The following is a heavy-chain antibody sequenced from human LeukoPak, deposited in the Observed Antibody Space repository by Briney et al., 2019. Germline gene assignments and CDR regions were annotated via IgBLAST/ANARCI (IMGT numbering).Heavy chain of an antibody. J-gene: IGHJ3*02. Sequence: GGSLRLSCAASGFTFSSYWMSWVRQAPGKGREWVANIKQDGSEKYYVDSVKGRFTISRDNAKNSLYLQMNSLRAEDTAVYYCAREIMRWWGFPGDDAFDIWGQGTMVTVSS. CDR2: IKQDGSEK. CDR3: AREIMRWWGFPGDDAFDI. V-gene: IGHV3-7*01. D-gene: IGHD2-21*01. CDR1: GFTFSSYW.